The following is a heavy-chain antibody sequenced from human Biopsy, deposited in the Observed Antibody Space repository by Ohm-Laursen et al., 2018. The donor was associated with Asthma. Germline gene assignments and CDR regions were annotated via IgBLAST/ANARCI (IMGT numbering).Heavy chain of an antibody. J-gene: IGHJ4*02. V-gene: IGHV3-30-3*01. CDR1: GFTFRSYA. CDR2: GGSYYDGGLK. CDR3: ARDVMEWYLPAFDF. Sequence: SLRLSCSASGFTFRSYAMHWVRQAPGKGLEWVAVGGSYYDGGLKYYADSVNGRFTISRDDSKNTLYLQMNSLRPDDTAVYYCARDVMEWYLPAFDFWGQGTLVTVSS. D-gene: IGHD3-3*01.